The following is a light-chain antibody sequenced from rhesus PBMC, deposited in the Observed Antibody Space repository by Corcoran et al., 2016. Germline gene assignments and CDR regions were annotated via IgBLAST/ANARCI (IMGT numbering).Light chain of an antibody. CDR3: QQHNSYPRT. Sequence: DIQMTQSPSALSASVGDRVTISCRASQNIYSNLAWYQQNPGKAPQSLIYNASNLESGVPSRFSGSGSETDFTLTISSLQPEDFATYYCQQHNSYPRTFGQGTKVEIK. CDR1: QNIYSN. CDR2: NAS. J-gene: IGKJ1*01. V-gene: IGKV1S14*01.